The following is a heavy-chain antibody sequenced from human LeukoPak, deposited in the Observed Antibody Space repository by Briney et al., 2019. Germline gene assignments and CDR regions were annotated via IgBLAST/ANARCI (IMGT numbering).Heavy chain of an antibody. Sequence: GGSLRLSCAAYGFSLSGYWMSWVRQPPGKGLEWVARLHADGNEKYFVHSVKGRFTVSGDNAKNSLYLQMNSLRVEDTAVYYCARGGYSFDYLDQGTLVTVSS. CDR1: GFSLSGYW. V-gene: IGHV3-7*01. CDR3: ARGGYSFDY. J-gene: IGHJ4*02. CDR2: LHADGNEK. D-gene: IGHD5-12*01.